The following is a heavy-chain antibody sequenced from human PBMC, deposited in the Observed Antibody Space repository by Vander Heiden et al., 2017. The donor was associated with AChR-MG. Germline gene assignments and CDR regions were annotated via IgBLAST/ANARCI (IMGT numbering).Heavy chain of an antibody. D-gene: IGHD1-1*01. CDR1: GGFIKTGYW. V-gene: IGHV4-4*02. CDR2: IHHSGSS. CDR3: ARNGEYSMDV. J-gene: IGHJ6*03. Sequence: QVQMQESGPGLVKPSGTLSLTCDVSGGFIKTGYWWSWVRQPPGKGLEWIGEIHHSGSSTYNPSLKSRVSMSVDKSGNQFSLKLNSVTAADTAVYFCARNGEYSMDVWGKGTTVTVSS.